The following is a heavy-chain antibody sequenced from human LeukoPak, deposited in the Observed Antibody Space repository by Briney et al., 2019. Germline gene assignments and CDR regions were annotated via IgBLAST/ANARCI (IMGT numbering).Heavy chain of an antibody. J-gene: IGHJ3*02. CDR3: ARHFGRARSAFDI. D-gene: IGHD2-15*01. V-gene: IGHV4-59*08. CDR1: GGSISSYY. CDR2: IYYSGST. Sequence: SETLSLTCTVSGGSISSYYWSWIRQPPGKGLEWIGYIYYSGSTNYNPSLKSRVTISVDTSKNQFPLKLSSVTAADTAVYYCARHFGRARSAFDIWGQGTMVTVSS.